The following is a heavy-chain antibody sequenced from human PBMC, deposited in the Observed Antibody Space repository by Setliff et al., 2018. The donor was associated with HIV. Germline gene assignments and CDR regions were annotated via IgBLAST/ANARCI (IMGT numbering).Heavy chain of an antibody. Sequence: RASVKVSCKASGYSFTSYGVSWVRQAPGQGLEWMGWISAYNVNTNYAQKLQGRVTMTTDTSTSTAYMELRSLRSDDTAVYYCARSLVWGSYRYFDYWGQGTRVTVSS. CDR1: GYSFTSYG. CDR2: ISAYNVNT. D-gene: IGHD3-16*02. CDR3: ARSLVWGSYRYFDY. V-gene: IGHV1-18*01. J-gene: IGHJ4*02.